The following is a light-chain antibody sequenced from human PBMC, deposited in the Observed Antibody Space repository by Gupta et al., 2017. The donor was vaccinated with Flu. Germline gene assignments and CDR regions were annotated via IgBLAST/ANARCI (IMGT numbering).Light chain of an antibody. J-gene: IGLJ2*01. CDR3: QVWDSSSDHPVV. V-gene: IGLV3-21*02. CDR1: NIGSKS. Sequence: SYILTQPPSVSVAPGQTARITCGGNNIGSKSVHWYQQKPGQAPVVIVYDDNDRPSGIPERFSGSNSGNTATLTISRVEAGDEAGYFCQVWDSSSDHPVVFGGGTKLTV. CDR2: DDN.